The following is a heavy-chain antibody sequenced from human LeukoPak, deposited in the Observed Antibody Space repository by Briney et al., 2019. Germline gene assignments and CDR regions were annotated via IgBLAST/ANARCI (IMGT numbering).Heavy chain of an antibody. CDR2: ISSISGTI. V-gene: IGHV3-48*01. D-gene: IGHD1-1*01. CDR1: GFTFSSYS. CDR3: ARDHNCAFDY. J-gene: IGHJ4*02. Sequence: GGSLRLSCAASGFTFSSYSMNWVRQAPGKGLEWVSYISSISGTINYADSVKGRFTISGDNARNSLFLQMNSLRAEDTAVYYCARDHNCAFDYWGQGTLVTVSS.